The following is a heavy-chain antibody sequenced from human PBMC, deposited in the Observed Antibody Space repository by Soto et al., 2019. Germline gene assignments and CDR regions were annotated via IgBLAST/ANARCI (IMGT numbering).Heavy chain of an antibody. Sequence: QAQLVQSGTEVKTSGASVKVSCKASGYSFTSYDINWLRQATGQGPEWMGWVNPNTGDTGLAQRFQARVTLSSDTSINTAYVEVSSLRPDDTAIYFCARAPRLAALAVLDHWGQGTLVAVSS. D-gene: IGHD6-19*01. CDR2: VNPNTGDT. CDR1: GYSFTSYD. J-gene: IGHJ4*02. V-gene: IGHV1-8*01. CDR3: ARAPRLAALAVLDH.